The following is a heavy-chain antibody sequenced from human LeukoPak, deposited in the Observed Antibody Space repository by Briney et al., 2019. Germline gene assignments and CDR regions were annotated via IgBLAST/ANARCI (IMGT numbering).Heavy chain of an antibody. CDR2: ISSSGGTI. J-gene: IGHJ4*02. D-gene: IGHD3-22*01. CDR3: ARASYDSSDYRLRDFDY. CDR1: GFTFSSYS. Sequence: GGSLRLSCAASGFTFSSYSMNWVRQAPGKGLEWVSYISSSGGTIYYADSVKGRFTISRDNAKNSLYLQMNSLRVEDTAVYYCARASYDSSDYRLRDFDYWGQGTLATVSS. V-gene: IGHV3-48*01.